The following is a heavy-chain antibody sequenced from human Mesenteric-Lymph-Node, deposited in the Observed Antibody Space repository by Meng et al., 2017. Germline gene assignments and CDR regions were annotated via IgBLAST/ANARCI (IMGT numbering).Heavy chain of an antibody. CDR2: MYPDGITI. Sequence: GGSLRLSCAASGFTFSSYEMNWVRQAPGKGLEWVSRMYPDGITISYVDSVKGRFTASRDNAKSMLYLQMNSLRTEDTAIYYCANDRLTHWGRGTLVTVSS. CDR3: ANDRLTH. D-gene: IGHD1-1*01. CDR1: GFTFSSYE. V-gene: IGHV3-74*01. J-gene: IGHJ1*01.